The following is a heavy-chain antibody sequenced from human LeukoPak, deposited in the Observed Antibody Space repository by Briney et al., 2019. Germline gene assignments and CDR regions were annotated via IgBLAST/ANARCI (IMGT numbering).Heavy chain of an antibody. J-gene: IGHJ4*02. D-gene: IGHD5-18*01. Sequence: ASVKVSCKASGYTFTGYYMHWARQAPGQGLEWMGWINPNSGGTNYAQKFQGRVTMTRDTSISTAYMELSRLRSDDTAVYYCARSIYNTAMGDYWGQGTLVTVSS. CDR3: ARSIYNTAMGDY. CDR2: INPNSGGT. CDR1: GYTFTGYY. V-gene: IGHV1-2*02.